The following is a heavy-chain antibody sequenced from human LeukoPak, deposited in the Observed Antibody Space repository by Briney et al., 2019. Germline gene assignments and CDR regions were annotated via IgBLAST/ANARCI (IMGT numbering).Heavy chain of an antibody. CDR1: GFTFSSYG. CDR3: AKGRGRGDDCWSGDPYYFDY. D-gene: IGHD3-3*01. V-gene: IGHV3-30*02. CDR2: IRYDGSNK. J-gene: IGHJ4*02. Sequence: GGSLRLSCAASGFTFSSYGMHWVRQAPGKGLEWVAFIRYDGSNKYYADSVKGRFTISRDNSKNTLYLQMNSLRAEDTAVYYCAKGRGRGDDCWSGDPYYFDYWGQGTLVTVSS.